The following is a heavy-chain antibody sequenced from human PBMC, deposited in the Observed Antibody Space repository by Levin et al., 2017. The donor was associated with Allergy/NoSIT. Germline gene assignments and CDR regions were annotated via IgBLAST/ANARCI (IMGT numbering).Heavy chain of an antibody. V-gene: IGHV3-33*01. CDR1: GFTFSSYG. CDR3: ARDTVTTSRSFDY. D-gene: IGHD4-17*01. J-gene: IGHJ4*02. CDR2: IWYDGSNK. Sequence: PGESLKISCAASGFTFSSYGMHWVRQAPGKGLEWVAVIWYDGSNKYYADSVKGRFTISRDNSKNTLYLQMNSLRAEDTAVYYCARDTVTTSRSFDYWGQGTLVTVSS.